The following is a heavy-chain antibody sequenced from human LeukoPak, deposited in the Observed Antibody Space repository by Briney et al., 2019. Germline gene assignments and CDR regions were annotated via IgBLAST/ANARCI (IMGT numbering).Heavy chain of an antibody. CDR3: ARGSLRYFDWPNYYYYGMDV. J-gene: IGHJ6*02. CDR2: INPNSGGT. CDR1: GYTFTSYA. Sequence: ASVKVSCKASGYTFTSYAMNWVRQAPGQGLEWMGRINPNSGGTNYVQKFQGRVTMTRDTSISTAYMELSRLRSDDTAVYYCARGSLRYFDWPNYYYYGMDVWGQGTTVTVSS. D-gene: IGHD3-9*01. V-gene: IGHV1-2*06.